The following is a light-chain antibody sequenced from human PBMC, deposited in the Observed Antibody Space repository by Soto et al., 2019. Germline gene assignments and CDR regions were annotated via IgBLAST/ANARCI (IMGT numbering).Light chain of an antibody. CDR2: GAS. J-gene: IGKJ1*01. Sequence: EIVLTQSPGTLSLSPGERATLSFRASQSVSSSYLAWYQQKPGRAPSLLIYGASSRATGIPDRFSGSGSGTDFTLTISSLEPEDFAVYYCQQYGSSPRTFGQGTKVDIK. CDR1: QSVSSSY. CDR3: QQYGSSPRT. V-gene: IGKV3-20*01.